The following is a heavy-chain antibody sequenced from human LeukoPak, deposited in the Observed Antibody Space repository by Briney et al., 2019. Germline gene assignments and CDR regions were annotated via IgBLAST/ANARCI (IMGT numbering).Heavy chain of an antibody. CDR1: GGSISSYS. J-gene: IGHJ4*02. CDR3: ARDRGAAAGLFDY. CDR2: IYYSGST. V-gene: IGHV4-59*01. D-gene: IGHD6-13*01. Sequence: SETLSLTCTVSGGSISSYSWSWIRQPPGKGLEWIGYIYYSGSTNYNPSLKSRVTISVDTSKNQFSLKLSSVTAADTAVYYCARDRGAAAGLFDYWGQGTLVTVSS.